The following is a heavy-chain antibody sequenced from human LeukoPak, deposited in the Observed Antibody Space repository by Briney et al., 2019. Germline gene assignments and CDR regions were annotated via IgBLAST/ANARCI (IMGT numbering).Heavy chain of an antibody. Sequence: PGGSLRLSCAASGFTFSSYSMNWVRQAPGKGLEWVSSISSGSSYKSYADSVKGRFTISRDNAKNSLYLQMNSLRAEDTAVYYCARETYYDTSGLDYWGQGTLVTVSS. CDR2: ISSGSSYK. CDR1: GFTFSSYS. CDR3: ARETYYDTSGLDY. D-gene: IGHD3-22*01. V-gene: IGHV3-21*01. J-gene: IGHJ4*02.